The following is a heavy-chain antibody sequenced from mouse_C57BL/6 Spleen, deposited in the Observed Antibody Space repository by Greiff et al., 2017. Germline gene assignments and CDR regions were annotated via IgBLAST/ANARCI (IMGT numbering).Heavy chain of an antibody. CDR2: ISDGGSYT. CDR1: GFTFSSYA. V-gene: IGHV5-4*01. CDR3: ARDDRHFDY. Sequence: VQLKESGGGLVKPGGSLKLSCAASGFTFSSYAMSWVRQTPEKRLEWVATISDGGSYTYYPDNVKGRFTISRDNAKNNLYLQMSHLRSEDTAMCYCARDDRHFDYWGQGTTLTVSS. J-gene: IGHJ2*01.